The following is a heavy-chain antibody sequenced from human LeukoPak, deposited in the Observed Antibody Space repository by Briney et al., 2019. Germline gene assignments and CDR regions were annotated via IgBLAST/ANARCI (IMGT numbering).Heavy chain of an antibody. V-gene: IGHV4-59*01. J-gene: IGHJ5*02. D-gene: IGHD3-10*01. CDR1: GGSISSYY. CDR3: ARTDYCGSGSWFDP. Sequence: PSETLSLTCTVSGGSISSYYWSWIRQPPGPGLEWIGYIYYSGSTNYNPSLKSRVTISVDTYKNQFSLKLSSVTAADTAVYYCARTDYCGSGSWFDPWGQGTLVTVSS. CDR2: IYYSGST.